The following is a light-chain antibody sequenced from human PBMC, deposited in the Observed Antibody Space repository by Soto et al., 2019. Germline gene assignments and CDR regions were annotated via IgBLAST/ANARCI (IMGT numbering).Light chain of an antibody. CDR1: SSDVGGYNY. Sequence: QSALTQPASVSGSPGQSITISCTGTSSDVGGYNYVSWYQHHPGKAPKLMIYDVSNRPSGVSNRFSGSTSGNTASLTISGLQPEDEADYYCCSYTTSNTRQIVFGTGTKVTVL. CDR3: CSYTTSNTRQIV. V-gene: IGLV2-14*03. CDR2: DVS. J-gene: IGLJ1*01.